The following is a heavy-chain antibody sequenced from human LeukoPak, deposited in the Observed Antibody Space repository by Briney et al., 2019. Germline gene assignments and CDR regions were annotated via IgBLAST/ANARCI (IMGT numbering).Heavy chain of an antibody. CDR2: IRYDGSNK. D-gene: IGHD5-12*01. Sequence: GGSLRLSCAASGFTFSSYGMHWVRQAPGKGLEWVAFIRYDGSNKYYADSVKGRFTISRDNSKNTLYLQMNSLRAEDTAVYYCAKDSGSLYYYYYYMDVWGKGTTVTVSS. CDR1: GFTFSSYG. J-gene: IGHJ6*03. CDR3: AKDSGSLYYYYYYMDV. V-gene: IGHV3-30*02.